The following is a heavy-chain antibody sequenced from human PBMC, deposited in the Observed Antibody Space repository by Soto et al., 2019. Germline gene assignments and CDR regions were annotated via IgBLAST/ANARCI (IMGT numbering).Heavy chain of an antibody. J-gene: IGHJ6*02. Sequence: QVQLVQSGAEVKKPGSSVKVSCKASGDTDTNYVISWVRQAPGQGLEWMGGIFPKFGTTYSAQKLQDRLTITADESTSYVYMQLSSLRHDDTAVYYCEMEMTFGKLSDVWGQGTTVTVS. CDR3: EMEMTFGKLSDV. CDR1: GDTDTNYV. D-gene: IGHD3-16*02. V-gene: IGHV1-69*01. CDR2: IFPKFGTT.